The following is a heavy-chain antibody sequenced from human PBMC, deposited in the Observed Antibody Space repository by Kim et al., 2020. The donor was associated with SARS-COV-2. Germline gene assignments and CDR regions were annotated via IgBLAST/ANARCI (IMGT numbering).Heavy chain of an antibody. Sequence: DSVEGRFTISRDNSKNTLSLQMNSLRADDTAIYYCAKGDCSSSTCYTTDYWGRGTLVTVSS. D-gene: IGHD2-2*02. V-gene: IGHV3-23*01. J-gene: IGHJ4*02. CDR3: AKGDCSSSTCYTTDY.